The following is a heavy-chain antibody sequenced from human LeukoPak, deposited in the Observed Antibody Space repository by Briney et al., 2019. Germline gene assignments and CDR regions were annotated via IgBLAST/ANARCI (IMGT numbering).Heavy chain of an antibody. J-gene: IGHJ4*02. V-gene: IGHV1-8*01. CDR3: ARADYDTSASTRKQIDY. D-gene: IGHD3-22*01. CDR2: MNPNRGNT. CDR1: GYSFTNYD. Sequence: GASVNVSCKASGYSFTNYDINWVRQAHGQGLEWMGWMNPNRGNTAYAQKFQGRVSMTRNTSISTAYMELCSLKSEDTAVYFWARADYDTSASTRKQIDYWGQGTLVTVSS.